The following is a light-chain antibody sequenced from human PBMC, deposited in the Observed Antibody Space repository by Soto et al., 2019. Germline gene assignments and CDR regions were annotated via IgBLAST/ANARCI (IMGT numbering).Light chain of an antibody. V-gene: IGKV1-5*03. CDR2: KAS. Sequence: DIQMTQSPSSLSASVGDRVTITCRASENIRSYLNWYQQKPGKAPNLLIHKASHLESGVPSRFSGSGSGTEFTLTISSLQPGDFATYYCQQYNSYPHTFGQGTKVDIK. J-gene: IGKJ2*01. CDR1: ENIRSY. CDR3: QQYNSYPHT.